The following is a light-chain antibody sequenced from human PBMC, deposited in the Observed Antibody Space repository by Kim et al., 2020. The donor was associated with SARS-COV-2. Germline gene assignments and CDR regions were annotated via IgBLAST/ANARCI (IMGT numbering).Light chain of an antibody. V-gene: IGKV1-5*03. J-gene: IGKJ2*01. CDR1: QSNSMW. Sequence: DIQMTQSPSTLTASVGDRVIITCRASQSNSMWLAWYQQKPGKAPKLLISKASSLQSGVPSRFSGSGSGTEFTLTISSLQPDDFGTYYCQQYDNYFGQGTKLEI. CDR2: KAS. CDR3: QQYDNY.